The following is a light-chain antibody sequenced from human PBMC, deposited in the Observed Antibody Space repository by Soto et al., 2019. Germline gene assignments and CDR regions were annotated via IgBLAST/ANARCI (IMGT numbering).Light chain of an antibody. CDR1: QSIGYS. Sequence: LVMTQSPATLSVSPGERVTPSCRASQSIGYSLAWYQQKPGQAPRLLIQGASNRATGIPVRFSGSGSGTEFTLTISSLQSEAFAVYYCQQYKNWYTFGQGTKLEIK. CDR3: QQYKNWYT. CDR2: GAS. V-gene: IGKV3-15*01. J-gene: IGKJ2*01.